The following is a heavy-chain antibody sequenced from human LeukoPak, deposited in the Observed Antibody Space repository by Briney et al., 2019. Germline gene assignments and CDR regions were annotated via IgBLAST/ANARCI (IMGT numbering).Heavy chain of an antibody. J-gene: IGHJ4*02. D-gene: IGHD3-3*01. CDR2: ISAYNGNT. V-gene: IGHV1-18*01. CDR1: GYTFTSYG. Sequence: GATVKVSCKASGYTFTSYGISWVRQAPGQGLEWMGWISAYNGNTNYAQKLQGRVTMTTDTSTSTAYMELRSLRSDDTAVYYCARPPGYYRVLYYFDYWGQGTLVTVSS. CDR3: ARPPGYYRVLYYFDY.